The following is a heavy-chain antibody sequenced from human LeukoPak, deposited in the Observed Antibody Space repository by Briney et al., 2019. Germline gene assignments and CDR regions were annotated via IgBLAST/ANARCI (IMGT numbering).Heavy chain of an antibody. V-gene: IGHV3-23*01. J-gene: IGHJ5*02. Sequence: PGRSLRLSCAASGFTFSSYAMSWVRQAPGKGLEWVSAISGSGGSTYYADSVKGRFTISRDNSKNTLYLQMNSPRAEDTAVYYCAKWGVVPAANGWFDPWGQGTLVTVSS. D-gene: IGHD2-2*01. CDR2: ISGSGGST. CDR1: GFTFSSYA. CDR3: AKWGVVPAANGWFDP.